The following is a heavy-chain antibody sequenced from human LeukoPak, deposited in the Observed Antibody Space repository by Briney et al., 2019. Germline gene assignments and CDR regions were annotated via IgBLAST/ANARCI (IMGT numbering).Heavy chain of an antibody. CDR3: ARDIRGYNDGWFDY. Sequence: PSETLSLTCTVSGGSTNSYFWTWIRQPPGKGLEWIGYIYYSGSTKYNPSLKSRVTISLDTSKNQFSLNLSSVTAADTAVYYCARDIRGYNDGWFDYWGQGTLVTVSS. CDR1: GGSTNSYF. CDR2: IYYSGST. V-gene: IGHV4-59*01. J-gene: IGHJ4*02. D-gene: IGHD5-12*01.